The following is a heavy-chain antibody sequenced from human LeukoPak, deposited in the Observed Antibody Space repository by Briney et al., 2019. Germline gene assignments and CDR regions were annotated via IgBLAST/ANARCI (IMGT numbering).Heavy chain of an antibody. Sequence: SETPSLTCTVSGGSISSYYWSWIRQPPGKGLEWIGYIYYSGSTNYNPSLKSRVTISVDTSKNQFSLKLSSVTAADTAVYYCARRGSTRYYFDYWGQGTLVTVSS. J-gene: IGHJ4*02. CDR2: IYYSGST. CDR1: GGSISSYY. CDR3: ARRGSTRYYFDY. V-gene: IGHV4-59*08. D-gene: IGHD2/OR15-2a*01.